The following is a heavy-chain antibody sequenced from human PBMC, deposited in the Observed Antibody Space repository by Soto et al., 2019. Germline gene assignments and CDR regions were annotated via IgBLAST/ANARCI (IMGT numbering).Heavy chain of an antibody. CDR3: ARSIAVAGIFDY. Sequence: RGSLRLSCAASGFTFSDYYMSWIRQAPGKGLEWVSYISSSSSYTNYADSVKGRFTISRDNAKNSLYLQMNSLRAEDTAVYYCARSIAVAGIFDYWGQGTLVTVSS. CDR2: ISSSSSYT. V-gene: IGHV3-11*06. CDR1: GFTFSDYY. D-gene: IGHD6-19*01. J-gene: IGHJ4*02.